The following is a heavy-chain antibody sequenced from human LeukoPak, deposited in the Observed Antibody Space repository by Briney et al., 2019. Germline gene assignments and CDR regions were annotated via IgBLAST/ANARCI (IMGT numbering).Heavy chain of an antibody. CDR3: ARGGVIVGATIHTDFDY. D-gene: IGHD1-26*01. Sequence: PSETLSLTCAVYGGSFSGYYWSWIRQPPGKGLEWIGEINHSGSTNYNPSLKSRVTISVDTSKNQFSLKLSSVTAADTAVYYCARGGVIVGATIHTDFDYWGQATLVTVSS. V-gene: IGHV4-34*01. J-gene: IGHJ4*02. CDR2: INHSGST. CDR1: GGSFSGYY.